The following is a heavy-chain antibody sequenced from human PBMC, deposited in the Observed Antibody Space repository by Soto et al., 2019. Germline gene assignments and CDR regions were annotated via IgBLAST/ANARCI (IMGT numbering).Heavy chain of an antibody. CDR3: ARESYNWNYGDAFDI. CDR1: GFTFSSYS. V-gene: IGHV3-48*01. J-gene: IGHJ3*02. D-gene: IGHD1-7*01. CDR2: ISSSSSTI. Sequence: GGSLRLSCAASGFTFSSYSMNWVRQAPGKGLEWVSYISSSSSTIYYADSVKGRFTISRDNAKNSLYLQMNSLRAEDTAVYYCARESYNWNYGDAFDIWGQGTMVTVSS.